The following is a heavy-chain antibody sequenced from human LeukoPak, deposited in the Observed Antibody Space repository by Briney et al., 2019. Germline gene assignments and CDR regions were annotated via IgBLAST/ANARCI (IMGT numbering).Heavy chain of an antibody. CDR2: ISSRGESI. V-gene: IGHV3-48*03. D-gene: IGHD5-12*01. CDR3: VRDYSGDEDFDY. Sequence: GGSLRLSCAVSGFIVSNFEMSWVRQAPGKGLEWVSFISSRGESIHYADSVKGRFTISRDNSKNSLYLEMNSLRAEDTAVYYCVRDYSGDEDFDYWGQGTLVTVSS. J-gene: IGHJ4*02. CDR1: GFIVSNFE.